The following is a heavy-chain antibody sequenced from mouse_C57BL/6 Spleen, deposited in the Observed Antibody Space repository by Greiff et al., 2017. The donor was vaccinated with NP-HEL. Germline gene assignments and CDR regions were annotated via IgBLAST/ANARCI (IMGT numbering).Heavy chain of an antibody. V-gene: IGHV1-61*01. CDR3: ARRSRGPYYAMDY. D-gene: IGHD1-1*01. CDR1: GYTFTSYW. Sequence: QVQLQQPGAELVRPGSSVKLSCKASGYTFTSYWMDWVKQRPGQGLEWIGNIYPSDSETHYNQKFKDKATLTVDKSSSTAYMQLCSLTSEDSAVYYCARRSRGPYYAMDYWGQGTSVTVSS. CDR2: IYPSDSET. J-gene: IGHJ4*01.